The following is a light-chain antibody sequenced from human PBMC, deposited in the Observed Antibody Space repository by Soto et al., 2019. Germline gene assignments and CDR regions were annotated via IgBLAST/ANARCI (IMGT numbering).Light chain of an antibody. V-gene: IGKV1-33*01. CDR1: QDISKY. Sequence: DIQMTQSPSSLSASVGDTVTITCQASQDISKYLNWYQQKPGKAAKLLIYDASNLETGVPSRLSASRSGTDFTFTISSLQPEDIATYFCQQYDNVPLIFGGGTKVDIK. CDR2: DAS. J-gene: IGKJ4*01. CDR3: QQYDNVPLI.